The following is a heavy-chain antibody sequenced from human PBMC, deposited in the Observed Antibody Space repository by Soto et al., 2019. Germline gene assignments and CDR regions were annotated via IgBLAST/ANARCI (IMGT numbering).Heavy chain of an antibody. V-gene: IGHV3-53*01. Sequence: EVQLVESGGGLIQPGGSLRLSCAASGFIVSRNYMSWVRQAPGKGLEWVSVIYAGASTYYADSVKGRFTIYRDNSKNTLYLQMNSLRAEDTAVYYCVRDNWPGGYFDHWGQGTLVAVSS. CDR1: GFIVSRNY. D-gene: IGHD3-10*01. J-gene: IGHJ4*02. CDR2: IYAGAST. CDR3: VRDNWPGGYFDH.